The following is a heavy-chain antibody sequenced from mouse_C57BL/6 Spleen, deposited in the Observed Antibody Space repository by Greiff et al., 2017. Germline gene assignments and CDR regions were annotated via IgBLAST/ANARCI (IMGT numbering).Heavy chain of an antibody. Sequence: QVQLQQPGAELVKPGASVKLSCKASGYTFTSYWMHWVKQRPGQGLEWIGMIHPNSGSTNYNEKFKSKATLTVDKSSSTAYMQLSSLTSEDSAVYYGAGDWDEDYFDYWGQGTTLTVSS. CDR3: AGDWDEDYFDY. V-gene: IGHV1-64*01. CDR2: IHPNSGST. J-gene: IGHJ2*01. D-gene: IGHD4-1*01. CDR1: GYTFTSYW.